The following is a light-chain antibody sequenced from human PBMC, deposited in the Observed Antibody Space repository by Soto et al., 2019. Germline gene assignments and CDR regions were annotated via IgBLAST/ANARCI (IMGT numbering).Light chain of an antibody. CDR1: NTNIGTNT. Sequence: QSVLTQPPSLSGTPGQGVTISCSGSNTNIGTNTVNWYKQLPGTAPKLLIYDNHQRPSGVLDRFSGSKFGTSASLAISGLHSEDEADYYCASWDGSLNVWVFGGGTKVTVL. CDR3: ASWDGSLNVWV. V-gene: IGLV1-44*01. J-gene: IGLJ3*02. CDR2: DNH.